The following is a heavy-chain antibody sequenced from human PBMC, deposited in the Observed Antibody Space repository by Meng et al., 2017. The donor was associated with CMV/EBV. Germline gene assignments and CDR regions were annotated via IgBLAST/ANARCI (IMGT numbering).Heavy chain of an antibody. D-gene: IGHD2-2*01. V-gene: IGHV3-15*01. J-gene: IGHJ4*02. CDR3: TTTTGDCSSTSCSTYTVDY. CDR1: GFTFSNAW. CDR2: IKSKTDGGTT. Sequence: GGSLRLSCAASGFTFSNAWMSWVRQAPGKGLEWVGRIKSKTDGGTTDYAAPVKGRFTISRDDSKNTLYLQMNSLKTEDTAVYYCTTTTGDCSSTSCSTYTVDYWGQGTLVTVSS.